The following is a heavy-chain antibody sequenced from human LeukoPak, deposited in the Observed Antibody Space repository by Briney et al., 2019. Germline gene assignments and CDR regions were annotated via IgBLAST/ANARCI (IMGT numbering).Heavy chain of an antibody. J-gene: IGHJ4*02. V-gene: IGHV3-66*01. CDR2: IYSGGST. Sequence: GGSLRLSCAASGFTVSSNYMSWVRQAPGKGLEWVSVIYSGGSTYYADSVKGRFTISRDNSKNTLYLQMNSLRAEDTAVYYCARSSVPAAIGWVGDFDYWGQGTLVTVSS. CDR1: GFTVSSNY. D-gene: IGHD2-2*02. CDR3: ARSSVPAAIGWVGDFDY.